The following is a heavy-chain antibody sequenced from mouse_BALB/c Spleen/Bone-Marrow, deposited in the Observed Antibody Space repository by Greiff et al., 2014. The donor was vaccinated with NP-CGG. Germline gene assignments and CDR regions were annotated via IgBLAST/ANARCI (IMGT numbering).Heavy chain of an antibody. CDR2: IRTNYGDA. V-gene: IGHV1S137*01. J-gene: IGHJ4*01. D-gene: IGHD2-4*01. CDR3: ARVITTGYYGMDY. Sequence: VQLQQSGAELVRPGVSVKFSCKGSGYTLTDYTMHWVKQSHAKSLEWMGVIRTNYGDAGYNQKFKGKPTMTVDKSSSTAYMELARLTSEDSAIYYCARVITTGYYGMDYWGQGTSVTVSS. CDR1: GYTLTDYT.